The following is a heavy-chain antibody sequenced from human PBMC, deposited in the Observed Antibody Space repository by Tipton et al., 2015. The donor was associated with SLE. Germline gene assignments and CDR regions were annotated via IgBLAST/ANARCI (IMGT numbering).Heavy chain of an antibody. CDR3: AKDDGTGVEWGLLQNIGV. CDR2: ISYDGGYK. CDR1: GFTFTSYG. J-gene: IGHJ6*04. Sequence: QLVQSGGGVVQPGRSLRLSCAASGFTFTSYGIHWVRQAPGKGLEWVAVISYDGGYKYYADSLKGRFTISRDNSKNTVYLEVNSLTVEDTAVYYCAKDDGTGVEWGLLQNIGVWGKGTTVTVSS. D-gene: IGHD2-15*01. V-gene: IGHV3-30*18.